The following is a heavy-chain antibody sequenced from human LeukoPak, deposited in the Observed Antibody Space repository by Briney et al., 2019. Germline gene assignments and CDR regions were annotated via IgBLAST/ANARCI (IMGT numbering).Heavy chain of an antibody. Sequence: ASVKVSCKASGYTFTSYDINWVRQATGQGLEWMGWISAYNGNTNYAQKLQGRVTMTTDTSTSTAYMELRSLRSDDTAVYYCARSNYDYVWGSYRGYFDYWGQGTLVTVSS. J-gene: IGHJ4*02. CDR1: GYTFTSYD. CDR3: ARSNYDYVWGSYRGYFDY. CDR2: ISAYNGNT. D-gene: IGHD3-16*02. V-gene: IGHV1-18*01.